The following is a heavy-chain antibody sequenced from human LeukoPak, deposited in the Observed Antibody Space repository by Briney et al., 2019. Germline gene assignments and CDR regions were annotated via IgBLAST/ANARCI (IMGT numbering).Heavy chain of an antibody. CDR2: INWNGGST. D-gene: IGHD6-13*01. CDR3: ARNRDEAAGIFGWFDP. V-gene: IGHV3-20*01. Sequence: PGESLRLSCAASGFTFDDYGMSWVRQAPGKGLEWVSGINWNGGSTGYADSVKGRFTISGDNAKNSLYLQMNSLRAEDTALYHCARNRDEAAGIFGWFDPWGQGTLVTVSS. J-gene: IGHJ5*02. CDR1: GFTFDDYG.